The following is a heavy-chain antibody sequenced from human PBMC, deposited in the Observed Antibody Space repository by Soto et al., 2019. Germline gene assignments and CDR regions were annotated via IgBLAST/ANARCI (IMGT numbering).Heavy chain of an antibody. Sequence: PSETLSLTCAVYGGAFSGYYWSWIRQPPGKGLEWIGEINHSGSTNYNPSLKSRVTISVDTSKNQFSLKLSSVTAADTAVYYCARGFLEWYYPYYYYYGMDVWDQGTTVDVSS. D-gene: IGHD3-3*01. CDR1: GGAFSGYY. CDR3: ARGFLEWYYPYYYYYGMDV. CDR2: INHSGST. V-gene: IGHV4-34*01. J-gene: IGHJ6*02.